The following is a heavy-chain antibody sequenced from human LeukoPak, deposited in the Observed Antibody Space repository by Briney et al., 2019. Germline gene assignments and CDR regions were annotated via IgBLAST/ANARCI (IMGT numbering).Heavy chain of an antibody. CDR2: IYYSGST. J-gene: IGHJ4*02. CDR1: GGSISSSSYY. Sequence: SETLSLTCTVSGGSISSSSYYWGWIRQPPGKGLEWIGSIYYSGSTNYNPSLKSRVTISVDTSKNQFSLKLSSVTAADTAVYYCARDHRFGDTAMDHFDYWGQGTLVTVSS. D-gene: IGHD5-18*01. V-gene: IGHV4-39*07. CDR3: ARDHRFGDTAMDHFDY.